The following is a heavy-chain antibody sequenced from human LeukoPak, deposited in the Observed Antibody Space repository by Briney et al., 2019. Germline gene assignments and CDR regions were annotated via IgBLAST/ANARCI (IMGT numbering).Heavy chain of an antibody. J-gene: IGHJ4*02. CDR2: IRYDGSNK. D-gene: IGHD2-21*01. V-gene: IGHV3-30*02. Sequence: GGSLRLSCAASGFTFSSYGMHWVRQAPGKGLEWAAFIRYDGSNKYYADSVKGRFTISRDSSKNTLYLQMNRLRAEDAAVYYCAKAPVTTCSGAYCYPFDYWGQGTLVTVSS. CDR1: GFTFSSYG. CDR3: AKAPVTTCSGAYCYPFDY.